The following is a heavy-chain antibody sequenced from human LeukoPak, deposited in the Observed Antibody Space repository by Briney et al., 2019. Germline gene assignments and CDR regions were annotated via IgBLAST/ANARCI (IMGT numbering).Heavy chain of an antibody. CDR1: GXTXSSYX. CDR3: ARAGGYCSSTSCPYGPFFDY. Sequence: SGXTXSSYXXHXVRXAPGKXXEWVAVISYDGSNKYYADSVKGRFIISRYNSKNTLYLQMNSLRAEDTAVYYCARAGGYCSSTSCPYGPFFDYWGQGTLVTVSS. J-gene: IGHJ4*02. CDR2: ISYDGSNK. V-gene: IGHV3-30-3*01. D-gene: IGHD2-2*01.